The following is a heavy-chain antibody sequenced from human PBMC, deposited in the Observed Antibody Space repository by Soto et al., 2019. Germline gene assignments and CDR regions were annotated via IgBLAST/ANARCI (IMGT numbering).Heavy chain of an antibody. CDR1: GFTFSSYG. CDR2: IWYDGSNK. V-gene: IGHV3-33*01. CDR3: ARDGNYYGSGSYYYYYSMDV. J-gene: IGHJ6*03. D-gene: IGHD3-10*01. Sequence: PGGSLRLSCAASGFTFSSYGMHWVRQAPGKGLEWVAVIWYDGSNKYYADSVKGRFTISRDNSKNTLYLQMNSLRAEDTAVYYCARDGNYYGSGSYYYYYSMDVWGKGTTVTVSS.